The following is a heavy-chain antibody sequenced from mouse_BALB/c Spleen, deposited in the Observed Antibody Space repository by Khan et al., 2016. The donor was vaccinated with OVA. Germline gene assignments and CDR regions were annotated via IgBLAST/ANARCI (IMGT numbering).Heavy chain of an antibody. Sequence: QIQLVQSGPELKKPGETVKISCKASGYTFTNYGMNWVKQAPGKGLKWMGWINTYTGEPTYTGDFKGRFAFSLETSASTAYLQINNLKNEDMATYVYARGASYWYFDVWGAGTTVTVSS. V-gene: IGHV9-1*02. CDR3: ARGASYWYFDV. J-gene: IGHJ1*01. CDR1: GYTFTNYG. CDR2: INTYTGEP.